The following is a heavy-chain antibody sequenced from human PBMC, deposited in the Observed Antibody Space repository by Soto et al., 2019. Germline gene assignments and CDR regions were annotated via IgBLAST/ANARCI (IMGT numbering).Heavy chain of an antibody. CDR2: INPSGGST. V-gene: IGHV1-46*01. D-gene: IGHD2-8*01. CDR1: GYNFTSYY. CDR3: ARQARYCTNGVCSAYGMDV. Sequence: ASVKVSCKASGYNFTSYYMHWVRQAPGQGLEWMGIINPSGGSTSYAQKFQGRVTMTRDTSTSTVYMELSSLRSEDTAVYYCARQARYCTNGVCSAYGMDVWGQGTTVTVSS. J-gene: IGHJ6*02.